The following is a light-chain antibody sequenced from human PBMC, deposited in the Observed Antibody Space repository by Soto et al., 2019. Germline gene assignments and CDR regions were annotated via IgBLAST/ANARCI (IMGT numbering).Light chain of an antibody. CDR2: AAS. CDR1: QGISSY. V-gene: IGKV1-8*01. CDR3: QQYYSYPRT. Sequence: AIRMTQSPSSPSASPGARVTITCRASQGISSYLAWYQQKPGTAPELLIYAASTLQGGVPSRFSGSGSGTDFTITISCLQSEDFSTYYCQQYYSYPRTFGQGTKVDIK. J-gene: IGKJ1*01.